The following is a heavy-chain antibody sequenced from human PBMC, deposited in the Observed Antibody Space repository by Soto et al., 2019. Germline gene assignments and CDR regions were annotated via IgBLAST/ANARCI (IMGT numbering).Heavy chain of an antibody. J-gene: IGHJ5*02. CDR3: ARGPTSIAAAGTRWGDWFDP. Sequence: GGSLRLSCAASGFTFSSYSMNWVRQAPGKGLEWVSSISSSSSYIYYADSVKGRFTIPRDNANNSLYLQMNSLRAEDTAVYYCARGPTSIAAAGTRWGDWFDPWGQGTLVTVSS. CDR2: ISSSSSYI. V-gene: IGHV3-21*01. CDR1: GFTFSSYS. D-gene: IGHD6-13*01.